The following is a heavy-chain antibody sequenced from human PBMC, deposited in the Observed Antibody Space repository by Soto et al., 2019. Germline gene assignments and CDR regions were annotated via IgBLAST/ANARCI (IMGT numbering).Heavy chain of an antibody. CDR3: ARDTYNWNYGYGMDV. CDR2: ISSSSSYI. J-gene: IGHJ6*02. CDR1: GFTFSSYS. D-gene: IGHD1-7*01. Sequence: LRLSCAASGFTFSSYSMNWVRQAPGKGLEWVSSISSSSSYIYYADSVEGRFTISRDNAENSLYLQMNSLRAEDTAVYYCARDTYNWNYGYGMDVWGQGTTVTVSS. V-gene: IGHV3-21*01.